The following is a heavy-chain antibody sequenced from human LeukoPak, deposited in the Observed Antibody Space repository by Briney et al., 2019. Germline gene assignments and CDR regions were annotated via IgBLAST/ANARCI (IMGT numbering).Heavy chain of an antibody. CDR1: GFTFSSYG. J-gene: IGHJ5*02. CDR3: AKGRVRLANWFDP. V-gene: IGHV3-30*02. CDR2: IRYDGSNK. D-gene: IGHD3-10*01. Sequence: GGSLRLSCAASGFTFSSYGMHWVRQAPGKGLEWVAFIRYDGSNKYYADSVKGRFTISRDNSKNTLYLQMNSLRAEDTAVYYCAKGRVRLANWFDPWGQGTLVTVSS.